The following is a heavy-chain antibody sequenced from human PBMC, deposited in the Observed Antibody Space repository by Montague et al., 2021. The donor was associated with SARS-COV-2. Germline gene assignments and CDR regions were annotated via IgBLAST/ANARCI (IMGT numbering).Heavy chain of an antibody. Sequence: SETLSLTCTVSGGSISSYYWSWIRQPPGKGLEWIGYIYYSGSTNCNPSLKNRVTTSVDTSKNQFSLKLSSVTAADTAVYYCARLGLQLLGGHYFDYWGQGTLVTVSS. CDR2: IYYSGST. CDR1: GGSISSYY. J-gene: IGHJ4*02. D-gene: IGHD5-24*01. CDR3: ARLGLQLLGGHYFDY. V-gene: IGHV4-59*08.